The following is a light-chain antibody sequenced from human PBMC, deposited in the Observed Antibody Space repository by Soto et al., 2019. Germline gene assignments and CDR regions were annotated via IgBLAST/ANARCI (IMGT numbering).Light chain of an antibody. V-gene: IGKV3-15*01. J-gene: IGKJ1*01. CDR2: GAF. Sequence: EVLMTQSPVNQSGTQGERATLSCRASQSVSSNLAWYQQKPGQAPSLLIYGAFTTATGIPARFSGTGSGTEFTLTISSLQSEDFALYYCQQYNDWPLTFGQGTKVDSK. CDR3: QQYNDWPLT. CDR1: QSVSSN.